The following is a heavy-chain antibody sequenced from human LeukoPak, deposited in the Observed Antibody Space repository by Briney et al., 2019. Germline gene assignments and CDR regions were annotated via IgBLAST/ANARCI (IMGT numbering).Heavy chain of an antibody. CDR1: GGSISGYY. J-gene: IGHJ6*02. Sequence: PSETLSLTCTVSGGSISGYYWTWIRQPPGKGLEWIGCIYSSGSTSYKPSLKSRITISVDTSKNQFSLRLGSVTAADTAVYYCARSLGATRYNLKYYFFYGLDVWGQGTTVTVSS. D-gene: IGHD1-26*01. CDR3: ARSLGATRYNLKYYFFYGLDV. CDR2: IYSSGST. V-gene: IGHV4-59*01.